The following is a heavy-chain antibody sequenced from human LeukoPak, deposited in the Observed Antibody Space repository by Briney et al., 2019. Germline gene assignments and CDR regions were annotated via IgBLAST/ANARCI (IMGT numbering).Heavy chain of an antibody. CDR2: INTYTGNP. CDR1: GYTFISYA. D-gene: IGHD6-19*01. V-gene: IGHV7-4-1*02. Sequence: ASVKVSCKASGYTFISYAMNWVRQAPGQGLEWMGWINTYTGNPTYAPGFTGRFVFSLDTSVTTAYLQISSLKAEDTAVYYCARGIAVAFSYYFDYWGQGTLVTVSS. CDR3: ARGIAVAFSYYFDY. J-gene: IGHJ4*02.